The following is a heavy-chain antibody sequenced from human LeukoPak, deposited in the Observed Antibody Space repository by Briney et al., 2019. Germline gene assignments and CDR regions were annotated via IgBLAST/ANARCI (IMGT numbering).Heavy chain of an antibody. D-gene: IGHD3-10*01. J-gene: IGHJ4*02. CDR1: GFTFSSYA. Sequence: PGGSLRLSCAASGFTFSSYAMSWVRQAPGKGLEWVSSISSSSSYIYYADSVKGRFTISRDNAKNALYLQMNSLRAEDTAVYYCARGGGSGSLLDYWGQGTLVTVSS. CDR2: ISSSSSYI. CDR3: ARGGGSGSLLDY. V-gene: IGHV3-21*01.